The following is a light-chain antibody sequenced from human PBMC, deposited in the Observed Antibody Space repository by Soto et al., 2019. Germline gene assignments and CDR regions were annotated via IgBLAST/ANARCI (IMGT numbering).Light chain of an antibody. Sequence: EIVLTQSPVTLSLSPGERATLSCRASQSVGSYLVWYQQKPGQAPRLLIFDASTRATDIPDRFSGSGSGTDFTLTISSLEPEDFAIYYCQQRSSWPTFGGGTKV. CDR3: QQRSSWPT. J-gene: IGKJ4*01. CDR1: QSVGSY. CDR2: DAS. V-gene: IGKV3-11*01.